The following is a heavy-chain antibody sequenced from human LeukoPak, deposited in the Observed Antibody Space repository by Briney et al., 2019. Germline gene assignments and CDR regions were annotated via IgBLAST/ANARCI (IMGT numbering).Heavy chain of an antibody. CDR2: IYSGGNT. CDR1: GLTVSSNC. V-gene: IGHV3-53*01. CDR3: ARRAGDYSHPYDY. J-gene: IGHJ4*02. Sequence: GGSLRLSCAASGLTVSSNCMSWVREAPGRGLEWVSFIYSGGNTYYADSVKGRFTISRDNSKNTVHLQMNSLRAEDTAMYYCARRAGDYSHPYDYWGQGTLVTVSS. D-gene: IGHD3-22*01.